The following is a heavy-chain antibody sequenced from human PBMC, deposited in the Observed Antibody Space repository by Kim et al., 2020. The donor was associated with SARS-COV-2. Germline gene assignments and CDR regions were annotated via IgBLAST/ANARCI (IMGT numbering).Heavy chain of an antibody. V-gene: IGHV3-33*01. D-gene: IGHD3-10*01. Sequence: GGSLRLSCAASGFTFSSYGMHWVRQAPGKGLEWVAVIWYDGSNKYYADSVKGRFTISRDNSKNTLYLQMNSLRAEDTAVYYCARASSAGVIITPDYWGQGTLVTVSS. CDR3: ARASSAGVIITPDY. CDR2: IWYDGSNK. CDR1: GFTFSSYG. J-gene: IGHJ4*02.